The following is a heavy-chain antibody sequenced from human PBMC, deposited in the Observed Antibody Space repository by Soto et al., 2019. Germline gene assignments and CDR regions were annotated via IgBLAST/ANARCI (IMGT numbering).Heavy chain of an antibody. D-gene: IGHD3-10*01. J-gene: IGHJ4*02. CDR3: ARLTSGPVYFDY. V-gene: IGHV4-31*03. CDR1: GGSISSGGYY. CDR2: IYYSGST. Sequence: QVQLQESGPGLVKPSQTLSLTCTVSGGSISSGGYYWSWIRQHPGKGLEWIGYIYYSGSTYYNPSLLSRFTISADTSKNQFSPKLSSVPAADTAVYSCARLTSGPVYFDYWGQGTLVTVSS.